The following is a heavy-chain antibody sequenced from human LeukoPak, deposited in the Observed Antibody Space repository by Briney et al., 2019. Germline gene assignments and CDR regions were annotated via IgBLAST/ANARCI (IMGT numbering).Heavy chain of an antibody. V-gene: IGHV3-23*01. Sequence: PGESLTLPYAASGFTFSNYAMSWVRQAPGKGLEWVSAMSGSGGSTHYADSVKGRFTISRDNSKNTLYLQMSSLRAEDTAVYYCAKDKRGYVSVNFDYWGQGTLVTVSS. CDR1: GFTFSNYA. D-gene: IGHD3-10*01. CDR3: AKDKRGYVSVNFDY. J-gene: IGHJ4*01. CDR2: MSGSGGST.